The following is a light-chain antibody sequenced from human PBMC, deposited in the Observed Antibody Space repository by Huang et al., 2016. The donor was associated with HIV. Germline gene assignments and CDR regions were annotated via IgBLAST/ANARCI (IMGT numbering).Light chain of an antibody. J-gene: IGKJ1*01. CDR2: GSS. Sequence: ENLMTQSPSTLSVSPGESTTLSCMASQSVFKNLAWYQQKPGQAPKLLIYGSSTMAAGIPARFSGSGSGTDFTLTISSLQSEDFAVYYCQQYNTSPRTFGQGTKVEV. CDR1: QSVFKN. V-gene: IGKV3-15*01. CDR3: QQYNTSPRT.